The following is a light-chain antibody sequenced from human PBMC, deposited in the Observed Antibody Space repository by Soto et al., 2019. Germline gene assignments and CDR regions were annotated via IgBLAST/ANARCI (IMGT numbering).Light chain of an antibody. Sequence: EIVMTHSPATLSVSPGERATLSCRASQSVSSNLAWYQQKPGQDPRLLIYGASTRATGIPARFSGSGSGTEFTLTISGLQSEDFAVYYCQQYNNWPPYTFCQGTKLEIK. J-gene: IGKJ2*01. V-gene: IGKV3-15*01. CDR3: QQYNNWPPYT. CDR1: QSVSSN. CDR2: GAS.